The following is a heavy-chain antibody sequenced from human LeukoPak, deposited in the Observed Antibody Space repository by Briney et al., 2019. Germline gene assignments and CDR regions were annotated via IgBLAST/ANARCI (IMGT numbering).Heavy chain of an antibody. CDR3: ARSGTAAGRRDY. D-gene: IGHD6-13*01. J-gene: IGHJ4*02. CDR1: GGSISSYY. CDR2: IYYSGYT. V-gene: IGHV4-59*01. Sequence: SETLSLTCTVSGGSISSYYWSWIRQPPGKGLEWIGYIYYSGYTYYNPSLKSRATISADPSKNQFSLRLSSVSAADTAVYYCARSGTAAGRRDYWGQGTLVTVSS.